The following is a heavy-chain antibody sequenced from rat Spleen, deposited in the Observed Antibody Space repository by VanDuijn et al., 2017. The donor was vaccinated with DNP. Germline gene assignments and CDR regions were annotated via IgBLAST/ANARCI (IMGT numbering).Heavy chain of an antibody. CDR1: GFYVTSNY. Sequence: VQLKESGPGLVQPSQSLSLTCSVTGFYVTSNYWAWNRKFPRNKMEWVRYISYSGDTSYNPSLKSRISITRDTSKNQFFLQLNSLITEYTATYYCARGEAGIWFAYWGQGTLVTVSS. D-gene: IGHD4-2*01. CDR3: ARGEAGIWFAY. J-gene: IGHJ3*01. V-gene: IGHV3-1*01. CDR2: ISYSGDT.